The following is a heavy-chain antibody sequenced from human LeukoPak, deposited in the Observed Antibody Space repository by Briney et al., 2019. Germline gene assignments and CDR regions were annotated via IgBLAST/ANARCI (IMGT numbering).Heavy chain of an antibody. CDR3: ARVSFHYHSGNYGWYFDS. D-gene: IGHD3-10*01. Sequence: SSETLSLTCTASGGSISGQYWSLIRQPPGKGLEWIGYIYYTGITKYNPSLKSRVTISVDTSKNQFSLRLTSVTAADTAVYYCARVSFHYHSGNYGWYFDSWGQGALVTVSS. V-gene: IGHV4-59*11. J-gene: IGHJ4*02. CDR2: IYYTGIT. CDR1: GGSISGQY.